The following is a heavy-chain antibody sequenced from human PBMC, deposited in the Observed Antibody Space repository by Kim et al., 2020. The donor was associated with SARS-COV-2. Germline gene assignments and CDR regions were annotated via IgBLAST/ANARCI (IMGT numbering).Heavy chain of an antibody. CDR3: ARLGTVAGMTYYYYGMDV. V-gene: IGHV4-4*02. CDR1: GGSISSSNW. Sequence: SETLSLTCAVSGGSISSSNWWSWVRQPPGKGLEWIGEIYHSGSTNYNPSLKSRVTISVDKSKNQFSLKLSSVTAADTAVYYCARLGTVAGMTYYYYGMDVWGQGTTVTVSS. CDR2: IYHSGST. J-gene: IGHJ6*02. D-gene: IGHD6-19*01.